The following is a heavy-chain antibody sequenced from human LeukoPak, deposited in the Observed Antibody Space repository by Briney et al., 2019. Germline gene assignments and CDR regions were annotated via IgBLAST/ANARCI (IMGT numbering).Heavy chain of an antibody. CDR2: IYSSGST. J-gene: IGHJ4*02. D-gene: IGHD3-22*01. CDR3: ASTSPKYYYESSSYSSLFDN. CDR1: GASISSGSNY. Sequence: SETLSLTCSVSGASISSGSNYWGWIRQPPGKTLEWIGSIYSSGSTYYNPSLKSRLTISVDTSKNQFSLKLRSVTAADTALYYCASTSPKYYYESSSYSSLFDNWGQGTLVTVSS. V-gene: IGHV4-39*07.